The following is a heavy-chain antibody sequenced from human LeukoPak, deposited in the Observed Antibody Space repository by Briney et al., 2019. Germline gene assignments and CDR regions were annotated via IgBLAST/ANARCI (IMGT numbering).Heavy chain of an antibody. J-gene: IGHJ4*02. Sequence: DGIDKYYADSVKGRFTISRDNSKNTLYLQMNSLRPEDTAVYYCAKHYYGSGSQKYYFDYWGQGTLVTVSS. V-gene: IGHV3-30*02. CDR2: DGIDK. D-gene: IGHD3-10*01. CDR3: AKHYYGSGSQKYYFDY.